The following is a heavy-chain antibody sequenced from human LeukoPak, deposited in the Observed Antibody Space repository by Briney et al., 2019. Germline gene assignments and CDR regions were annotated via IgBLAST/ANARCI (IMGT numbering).Heavy chain of an antibody. J-gene: IGHJ4*02. CDR3: AHRKNYYDSSVFDN. V-gene: IGHV2-5*02. CDR2: IDWDDDR. Sequence: SGPTLFNPPQPLTLTCTFSGFSLHTRGVGVGWIRQPPGRALEWLALIDWDDDRRYSPSLKSRLTITKDTSRNQVVLTMTDMDPVDTATYFCAHRKNYYDSSVFDNWGQGTLVTVSS. D-gene: IGHD3-22*01. CDR1: GFSLHTRGVG.